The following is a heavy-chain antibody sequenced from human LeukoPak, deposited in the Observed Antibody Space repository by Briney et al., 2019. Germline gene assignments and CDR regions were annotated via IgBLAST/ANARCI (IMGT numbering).Heavy chain of an antibody. Sequence: GGSLRLSCAASRFTFSSYAMSWVRQAPGKGLEWVSAISGSGGVTYYADSVKGRFTISRDNSKNTLYLQMNSLRAEDTAVYYCAKVKSAAAGTSAFDIWGQGTMVTVSS. D-gene: IGHD6-13*01. CDR3: AKVKSAAAGTSAFDI. V-gene: IGHV3-23*01. J-gene: IGHJ3*02. CDR1: RFTFSSYA. CDR2: ISGSGGVT.